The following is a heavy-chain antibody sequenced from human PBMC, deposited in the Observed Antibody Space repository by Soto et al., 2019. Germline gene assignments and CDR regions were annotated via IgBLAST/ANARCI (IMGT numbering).Heavy chain of an antibody. CDR3: ARDDEYSGNGLDV. D-gene: IGHD3-10*01. CDR2: ILNDGSNR. V-gene: IGHV3-33*01. CDR1: GFTFSNYG. J-gene: IGHJ6*02. Sequence: QVQLVESGGGVVQPGRSLRLSCAASGFTFSNYGIHSVRQAPGKGLEWVAVILNDGSNRYHADSVKDRFTISRDNSKNTLYLQMDSLRAEDTAVYYRARDDEYSGNGLDVWGQGTTVTVS.